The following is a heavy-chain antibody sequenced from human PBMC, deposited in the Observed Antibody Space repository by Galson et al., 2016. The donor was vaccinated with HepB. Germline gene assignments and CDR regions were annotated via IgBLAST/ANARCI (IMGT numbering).Heavy chain of an antibody. CDR1: GGSISSGDYY. Sequence: TLSLTCAVSGGSISSGDYYWNWIRQPPGKGLEWIGYIYYSGSTYYNSSLKRRITISVDTSKNQFSLNLSPVTAADTAVYYCARMSGGNLRFDPWGQGTLVTVSS. D-gene: IGHD4-23*01. CDR3: ARMSGGNLRFDP. V-gene: IGHV4-31*11. CDR2: IYYSGST. J-gene: IGHJ5*02.